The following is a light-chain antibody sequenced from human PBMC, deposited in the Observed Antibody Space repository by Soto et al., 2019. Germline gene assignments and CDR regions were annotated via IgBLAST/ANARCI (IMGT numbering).Light chain of an antibody. CDR1: QGIRDD. V-gene: IGKV1-6*01. J-gene: IGKJ2*01. CDR2: AAS. Sequence: AIQMTQSPSSLSASVGDRVTIICRASQGIRDDLGWYKQKPGKAPKLLIYAASSLQSGVPSRFSGSGSGKDFNLPISSLKPEDFATYYCLQDYSYPTPFGQGTKLEIK. CDR3: LQDYSYPTP.